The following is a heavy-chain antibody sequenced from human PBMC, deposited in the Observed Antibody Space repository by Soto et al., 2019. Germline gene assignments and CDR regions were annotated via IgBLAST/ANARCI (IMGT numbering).Heavy chain of an antibody. Sequence: ASVKVSCKASGGTFSSYAISWVRQAPGQGLEWMGGIIPIFGTANYAQKFQGRVTITADESTSTAYMELSSLRSEDTAVYYCARDLGFESGVPAATETADWFDPWGQGTLVTVSS. CDR2: IIPIFGTA. V-gene: IGHV1-69*13. J-gene: IGHJ5*02. D-gene: IGHD2-2*01. CDR1: GGTFSSYA. CDR3: ARDLGFESGVPAATETADWFDP.